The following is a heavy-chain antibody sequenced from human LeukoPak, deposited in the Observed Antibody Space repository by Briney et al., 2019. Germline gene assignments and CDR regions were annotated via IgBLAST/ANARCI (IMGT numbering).Heavy chain of an antibody. CDR2: ISYDGSNK. D-gene: IGHD6-19*01. Sequence: GGSLRFSCAASGFTSSSYGMHWVRQAPGKGLEWVAVISYDGSNKYYADSVKGRFTISRDNSKNTLYLQMNSLRAEDTAVYYCAKDLKQWLVPYYMDVWGKGTTVTVSS. CDR3: AKDLKQWLVPYYMDV. J-gene: IGHJ6*03. V-gene: IGHV3-30*18. CDR1: GFTSSSYG.